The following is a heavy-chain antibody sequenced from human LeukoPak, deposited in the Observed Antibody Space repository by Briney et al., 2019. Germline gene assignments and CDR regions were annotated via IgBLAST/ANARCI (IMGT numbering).Heavy chain of an antibody. Sequence: GGSLRLSCAASGFTFSSYSMNWVRQAPGKGLEWVSSISSSSSYIYYADSVKGRFTISRDNAKNSLYLQMNSLRAEDTAVYYCARDNSSGYYDYWGQGTLVTVSS. V-gene: IGHV3-21*01. CDR1: GFTFSSYS. D-gene: IGHD3-22*01. J-gene: IGHJ4*02. CDR2: ISSSSSYI. CDR3: ARDNSSGYYDY.